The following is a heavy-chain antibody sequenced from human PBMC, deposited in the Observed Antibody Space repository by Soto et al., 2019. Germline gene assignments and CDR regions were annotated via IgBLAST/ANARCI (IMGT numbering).Heavy chain of an antibody. CDR3: ARDASPGIAAAGPPENYFDY. CDR1: GGTFSSYA. CDR2: IIPIFGTA. J-gene: IGHJ4*02. Sequence: SVKVSCKASGGTFSSYAVSWVRQAPGQGLEWMGGIIPIFGTANYAQKFQGRVTITADESTSTAYMELSSLRSEDTAVYYCARDASPGIAAAGPPENYFDYWGQGTLVTVSS. D-gene: IGHD6-13*01. V-gene: IGHV1-69*13.